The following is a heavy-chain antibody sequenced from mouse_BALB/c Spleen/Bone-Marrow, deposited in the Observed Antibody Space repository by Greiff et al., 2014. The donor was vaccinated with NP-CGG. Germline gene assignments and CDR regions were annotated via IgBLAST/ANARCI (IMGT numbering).Heavy chain of an antibody. CDR1: GFNIKDTY. V-gene: IGHV14-3*02. Sequence: EVKLVESGAELVKPGASVKLSCTASGFNIKDTYMHWVKQRPEQGLEWIGRIDPANGNTKYDPKFQGKATITADTSSNTAYLQLSSLTSEDTVVYYCARTDYWGQGTTLTVSS. J-gene: IGHJ2*01. CDR3: ARTDY. CDR2: IDPANGNT.